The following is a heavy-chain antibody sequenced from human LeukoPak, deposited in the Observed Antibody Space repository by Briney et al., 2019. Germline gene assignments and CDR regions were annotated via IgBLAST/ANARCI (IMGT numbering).Heavy chain of an antibody. CDR2: IYYSGST. J-gene: IGHJ4*02. CDR1: GGSISSHY. CDR3: ASPAITTFDY. D-gene: IGHD3-22*01. Sequence: SETLSLTCTVSGGSISSHYWSWIRQPPGKGLEWIGYIYYSGSTNYNPSLKGRVTISVDTSKNQFSLKLRSVTAADTAVYYCASPAITTFDYWGQGILVTVAS. V-gene: IGHV4-59*08.